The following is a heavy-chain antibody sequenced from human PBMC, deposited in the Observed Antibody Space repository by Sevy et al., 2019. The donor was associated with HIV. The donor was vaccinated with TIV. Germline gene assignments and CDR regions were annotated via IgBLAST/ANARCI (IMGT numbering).Heavy chain of an antibody. Sequence: SETLSLTCTVSGGSITSTTHYWSWIRQPPGKGLESIGSVHYSGASHYNTSLKSRCTISVDTSKNHFSLILTSVTTADTAVYYCAKQRRGRGIDYWGQGALVTVSS. D-gene: IGHD3-10*01. CDR3: AKQRRGRGIDY. J-gene: IGHJ4*02. V-gene: IGHV4-39*01. CDR1: GGSITSTTHY. CDR2: VHYSGAS.